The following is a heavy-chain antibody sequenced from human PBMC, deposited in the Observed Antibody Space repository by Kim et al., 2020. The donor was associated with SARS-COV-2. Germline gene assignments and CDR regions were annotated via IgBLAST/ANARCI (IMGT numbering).Heavy chain of an antibody. J-gene: IGHJ4*02. CDR3: ARHIAVRGLADFDY. Sequence: PSLKSRVTISVDTSKNQFSLKLSSVTAADTAVYYCARHIAVRGLADFDYWGQGTLVTVSS. V-gene: IGHV4-39*01. D-gene: IGHD6-19*01.